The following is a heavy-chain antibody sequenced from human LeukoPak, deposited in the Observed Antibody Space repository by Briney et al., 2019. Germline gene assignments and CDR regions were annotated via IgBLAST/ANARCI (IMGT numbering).Heavy chain of an antibody. J-gene: IGHJ5*02. D-gene: IGHD3-9*01. V-gene: IGHV3-33*01. CDR1: GFTFSSYG. Sequence: GSSQRLSCAPSGFTFSSYGMHWVRQAPGRGREWVAFIWYDGSNKYYADSVKGRFTIPRDNSKNTLYLQMNSLRAEDTAVYYCARGGDILTGYYNGNWFDPWGQGTLVTVSS. CDR2: IWYDGSNK. CDR3: ARGGDILTGYYNGNWFDP.